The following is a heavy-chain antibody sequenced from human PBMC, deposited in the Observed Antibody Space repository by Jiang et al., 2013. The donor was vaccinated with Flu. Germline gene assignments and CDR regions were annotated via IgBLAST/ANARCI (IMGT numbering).Heavy chain of an antibody. J-gene: IGHJ3*02. V-gene: IGHV3-30*18. Sequence: QLVESWGGVVQPGRSLRLSCAASGFTFSKFGMHWVRQAPGKGLEWVAVVSYDESNKYYAEFVQGRFTISRDNPKNTLYLQMNSLRAEDTAVYYCAKGGPRWLQLDRSGADDAFDIWGQGTLVTVSS. CDR2: VSYDESNK. CDR3: AKGGPRWLQLDRSGADDAFDI. CDR1: GFTFSKFG. D-gene: IGHD5-24*01.